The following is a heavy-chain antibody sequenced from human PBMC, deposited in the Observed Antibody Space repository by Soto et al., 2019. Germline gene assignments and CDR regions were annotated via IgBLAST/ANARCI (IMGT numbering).Heavy chain of an antibody. V-gene: IGHV3-11*01. CDR1: GFTFSGYY. D-gene: IGHD6-19*01. CDR2: ISSSGSTI. CDR3: ARDLYSSGWCPFDP. Sequence: GGSLRLSCAASGFTFSGYYMSWMRQAPGKGLEWVSYISSSGSTIYYADSVKGRFTISRDNAKNSLYLQMNSLRAEDTAVYYCARDLYSSGWCPFDPWGQGTLVTVSS. J-gene: IGHJ5*02.